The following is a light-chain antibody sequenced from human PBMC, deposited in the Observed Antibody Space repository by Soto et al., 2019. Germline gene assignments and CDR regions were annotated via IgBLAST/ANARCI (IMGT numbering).Light chain of an antibody. CDR2: RNN. Sequence: QSVLTQPPSASGTPGQRVTISCSGSSSNIGSNFVYWYQQLPGTAPKLLIYRNNQRPSGVPDRFSGSKSGTSASLAISGLRSEDEADYYCAACDDSLSGHVFGTGTKLPVL. V-gene: IGLV1-47*01. J-gene: IGLJ1*01. CDR1: SSNIGSNF. CDR3: AACDDSLSGHV.